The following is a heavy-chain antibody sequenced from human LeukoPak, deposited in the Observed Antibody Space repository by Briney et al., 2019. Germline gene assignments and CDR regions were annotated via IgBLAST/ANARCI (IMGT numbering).Heavy chain of an antibody. J-gene: IGHJ4*02. D-gene: IGHD6-13*01. V-gene: IGHV4-59*08. CDR2: INYIRTT. CDR3: ARGDASSWSFKI. CDR1: GGSISSYY. Sequence: PSETLSLTCTVSGGSISSYYWNWIRQPPGKGLEWIGYINYIRTTDYNPSLKSRVTISLDTSKNRFSLKLSSVTAADTAVYYCARGDASSWSFKIWGQGTLVTVSS.